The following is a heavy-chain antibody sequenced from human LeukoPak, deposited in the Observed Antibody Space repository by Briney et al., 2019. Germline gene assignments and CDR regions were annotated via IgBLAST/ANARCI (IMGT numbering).Heavy chain of an antibody. D-gene: IGHD3-22*01. CDR2: INHSGST. CDR1: GGSFSGYY. J-gene: IGHJ3*02. CDR3: ARHPQYYYDSSGLGDAFDI. V-gene: IGHV4-34*01. Sequence: PSETLSLTCAVYGGSFSGYYWSWIRQPPGKGLEWIGEINHSGSTNYNPSLKSRVTISVDTSKNQFSLKLSSVTAADTAVYYCARHPQYYYDSSGLGDAFDIWDQGTMVTVSS.